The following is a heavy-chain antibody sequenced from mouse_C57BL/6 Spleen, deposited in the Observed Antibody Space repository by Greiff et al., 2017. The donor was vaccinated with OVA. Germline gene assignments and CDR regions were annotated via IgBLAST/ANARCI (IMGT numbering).Heavy chain of an antibody. V-gene: IGHV1-55*01. D-gene: IGHD3-2*02. Sequence: QVQLQQPGAELVKPGASVKMSCKASGYTFTSYWITWVKQRPGQGLEWIGDISPGSGSTNYNEKFKSKATLTVDTSSSTAYMQLSSRTSEDSAVYYGARRQLRPGYFDVWGTGTTVTVSS. CDR3: ARRQLRPGYFDV. CDR2: ISPGSGST. J-gene: IGHJ1*03. CDR1: GYTFTSYW.